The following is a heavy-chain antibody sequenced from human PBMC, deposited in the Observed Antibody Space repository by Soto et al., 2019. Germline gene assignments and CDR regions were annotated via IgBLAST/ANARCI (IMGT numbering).Heavy chain of an antibody. D-gene: IGHD2-2*01. V-gene: IGHV4-30-2*01. CDR1: GDSMTSGYYS. J-gene: IGHJ4*02. CDR2: IYRTGNT. Sequence: QLQLQESGSRLVKSSQTLSPTFTVSGDSMTSGYYSLGWVRPPPGKGLEWLGYIYRTGNTHYSPSLKSRVSISQDRSKNQFSLELTSVTAADTAVYYCARGDYQYSIDYWGQGTLVTVSS. CDR3: ARGDYQYSIDY.